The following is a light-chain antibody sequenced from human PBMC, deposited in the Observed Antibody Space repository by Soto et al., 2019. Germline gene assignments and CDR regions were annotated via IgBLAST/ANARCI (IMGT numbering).Light chain of an antibody. V-gene: IGLV2-14*01. CDR3: SSYTSSSTYV. J-gene: IGLJ1*01. Sequence: QSALIQPASVSGSPGQSITISCTGTSSDVGGYNYVSWYQQHPGKAPKLMIYDVSNRPSGVSNRFSGSKSGNAASLTISGLQAEDEADYYCSSYTSSSTYVFGTRTKVTVL. CDR2: DVS. CDR1: SSDVGGYNY.